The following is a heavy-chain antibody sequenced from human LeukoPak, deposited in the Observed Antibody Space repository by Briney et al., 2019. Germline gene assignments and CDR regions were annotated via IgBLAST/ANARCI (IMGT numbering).Heavy chain of an antibody. CDR1: GLTSGIYA. CDR2: FSGGGDS. CDR3: GKEVERHFDLRY. J-gene: IGHJ4*02. D-gene: IGHD2-15*01. Sequence: GGSLSLSCAASGLTSGIYAMSWVRQAPGKGLEWVSAFSGGGDSFYADSVRGRFSISADRSRNILYLQMNSLRVEDTAVYYCGKEVERHFDLRYWGQRTPVTVSS. V-gene: IGHV3-23*01.